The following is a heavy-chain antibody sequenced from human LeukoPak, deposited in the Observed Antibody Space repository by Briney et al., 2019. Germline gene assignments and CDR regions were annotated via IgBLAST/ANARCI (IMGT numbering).Heavy chain of an antibody. CDR3: ARSKIMGLPDLGE. CDR1: GGSISSYY. D-gene: IGHD3-16*01. Sequence: PSETLSLTCTVSGGSISSYYWSWIRQSPGKGLEWIGHIYYSGSTNYNPSLKSRVTISVDTSKNQFSLKLSSVTAADTAVYYCARSKIMGLPDLGEWGQGILVTVSS. J-gene: IGHJ4*02. V-gene: IGHV4-59*01. CDR2: IYYSGST.